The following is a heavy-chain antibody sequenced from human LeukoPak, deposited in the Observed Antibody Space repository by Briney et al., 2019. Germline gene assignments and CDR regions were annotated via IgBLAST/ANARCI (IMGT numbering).Heavy chain of an antibody. CDR2: ISAYNGNT. Sequence: ASVKVSCKASGYTFTGYYMHWVRQAPGQGLEWMGWISAYNGNTNYAQKLQGRVTMTTDTSTSTAYMELRSLRSDDTAVYYCARYYVEAFFDYWGQGTLVTVSS. V-gene: IGHV1-18*04. D-gene: IGHD1-26*01. CDR1: GYTFTGYY. CDR3: ARYYVEAFFDY. J-gene: IGHJ4*02.